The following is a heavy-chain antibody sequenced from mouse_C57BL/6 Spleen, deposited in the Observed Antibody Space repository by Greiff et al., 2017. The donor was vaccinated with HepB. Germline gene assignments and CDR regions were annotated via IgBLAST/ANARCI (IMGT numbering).Heavy chain of an antibody. D-gene: IGHD2-4*01. V-gene: IGHV2-2*01. Sequence: VQLQQSGPGLVQPSQSLSITCTVSGFSLTSYGVHWVRQSPGKGLEWLGVIWSGGSTDYNAAFISRLSISKDNSKSQVFFKMNSLQADDTAIYYCASYDYGGFAYWGQGTLVTVSA. J-gene: IGHJ3*01. CDR1: GFSLTSYG. CDR2: IWSGGST. CDR3: ASYDYGGFAY.